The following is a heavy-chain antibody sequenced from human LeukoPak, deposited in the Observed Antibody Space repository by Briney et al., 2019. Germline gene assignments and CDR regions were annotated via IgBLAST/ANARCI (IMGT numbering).Heavy chain of an antibody. D-gene: IGHD6-19*01. V-gene: IGHV1-2*02. CDR3: ARDRRRAVAGYYYYMDV. Sequence: ASVKVSCKASGYTFTGYYMHWVRQAPVQGLEWMGWINPNSGGTNYAQKFQGRVTMTRDTSISTAYMELSRLRSDDTAVYYCARDRRRAVAGYYYYMDVWGKGTTVTISS. CDR1: GYTFTGYY. J-gene: IGHJ6*03. CDR2: INPNSGGT.